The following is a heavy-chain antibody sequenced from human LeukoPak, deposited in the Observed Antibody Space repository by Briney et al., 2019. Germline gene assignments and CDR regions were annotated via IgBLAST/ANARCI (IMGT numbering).Heavy chain of an antibody. D-gene: IGHD3-10*01. Sequence: PGGSLRLSCAASGFTFSSYGMHWVRQAPGKGLEWVAVISYDGSNKYYADSVKGRFTISRENSKNTLHLQMNSLRAEDTAMYYCAKDHYYYGSGIYFMHYFDYWGQGTLVTVSS. CDR2: ISYDGSNK. J-gene: IGHJ4*02. V-gene: IGHV3-30*18. CDR1: GFTFSSYG. CDR3: AKDHYYYGSGIYFMHYFDY.